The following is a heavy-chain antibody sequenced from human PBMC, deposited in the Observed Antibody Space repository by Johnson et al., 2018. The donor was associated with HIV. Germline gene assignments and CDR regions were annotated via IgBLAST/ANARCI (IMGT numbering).Heavy chain of an antibody. Sequence: VQLVESGGGLVQPGGSLRLSCAASGFTFSSYDMHWVRQATGKGLEWVAAVGTAGDTFYPGSVKGRFTISREDAKNSLYLQMNSLSAGDTAVYYCASGWGIVVSYAFYIWGQGTMVSVSS. V-gene: IGHV3-13*01. CDR3: ASGWGIVVSYAFYI. D-gene: IGHD6-19*01. J-gene: IGHJ3*02. CDR1: GFTFSSYD. CDR2: VGTAGDT.